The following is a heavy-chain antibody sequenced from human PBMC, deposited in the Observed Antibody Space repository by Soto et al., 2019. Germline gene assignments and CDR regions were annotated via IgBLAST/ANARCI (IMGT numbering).Heavy chain of an antibody. Sequence: SETLSFTCAVSGYSISSGYYWGWVRQSPGKGLEYIGYIYYSGSTTYNPSLKSRVTISIDSNNQFSLNLRSVTAADTALYYCARSRNFDYAFYWGQGTLVTVSS. CDR3: ARSRNFDYAFY. CDR2: IYYSGST. CDR1: GYSISSGYY. V-gene: IGHV4-61*01. D-gene: IGHD3-16*01. J-gene: IGHJ4*02.